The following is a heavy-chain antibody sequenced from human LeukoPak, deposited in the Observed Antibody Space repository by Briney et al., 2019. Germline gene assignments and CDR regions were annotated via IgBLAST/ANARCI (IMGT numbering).Heavy chain of an antibody. V-gene: IGHV1-2*02. Sequence: ASVKVSCKASGYTFTGYYKHWVRQAPGQGLEWMGWINPNSGGTNYAQKFQGRVTMTRDTSISTAYMELSRLRSDDTAVYYCATLEYSSSSGHYYYYYMDVWGKGTTVTVSS. CDR1: GYTFTGYY. D-gene: IGHD6-6*01. CDR2: INPNSGGT. J-gene: IGHJ6*03. CDR3: ATLEYSSSSGHYYYYYMDV.